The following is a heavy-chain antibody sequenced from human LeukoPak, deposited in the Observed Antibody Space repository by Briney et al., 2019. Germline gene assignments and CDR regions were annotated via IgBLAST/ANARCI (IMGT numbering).Heavy chain of an antibody. Sequence: PSETLSLTCTVSGGSISSYYWSWIRQPPGKGLEWIGYIYYSGSTNYSPSLKSRVTISVDTSKNQFSLKLSSVTAADTAVYYCAGGRKTGDRLFDYWGQGTLVTVSS. D-gene: IGHD7-27*01. J-gene: IGHJ4*02. CDR1: GGSISSYY. V-gene: IGHV4-59*01. CDR3: AGGRKTGDRLFDY. CDR2: IYYSGST.